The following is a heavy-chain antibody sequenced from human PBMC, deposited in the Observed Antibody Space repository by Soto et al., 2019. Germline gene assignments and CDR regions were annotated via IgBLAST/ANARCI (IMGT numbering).Heavy chain of an antibody. Sequence: WGSLRLSCAASGFTFSNAWMHWVRQTPGKGLEWVGHIKSKSNGGTADYAAPVKGRFTISRDDSSNTVYLQMDSLKSEDTAVYYCITAAGISYKNYGMDVWGQGTTVTVSS. CDR3: ITAAGISYKNYGMDV. V-gene: IGHV3-15*07. CDR1: GFTFSNAW. CDR2: IKSKSNGGTA. J-gene: IGHJ6*02. D-gene: IGHD1-1*01.